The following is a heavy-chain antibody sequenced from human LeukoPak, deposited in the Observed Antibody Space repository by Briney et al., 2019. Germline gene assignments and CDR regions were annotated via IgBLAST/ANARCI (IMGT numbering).Heavy chain of an antibody. V-gene: IGHV4-59*01. CDR3: ARDARLGAFDI. CDR2: IYYSGST. D-gene: IGHD6-19*01. Sequence: SETLSLTCTVSGGSISSYYWSWIRQPPGKGLEWIGYIYYSGSTNYNPSLKSRVTISVDTSKNQFSLKLSSVTAADTAVYYCARDARLGAFDIWGQGTMVTVSS. CDR1: GGSISSYY. J-gene: IGHJ3*02.